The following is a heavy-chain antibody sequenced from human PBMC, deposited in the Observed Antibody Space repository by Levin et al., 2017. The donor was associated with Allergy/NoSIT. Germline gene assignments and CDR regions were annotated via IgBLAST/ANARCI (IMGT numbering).Heavy chain of an antibody. Sequence: GESLKISCAASGFIFSDYGMHWVRQAPGKGLEWVAVIWYDGSTKYYADSVKGRFTISRDNSKNTLYLETNSLRAEDTAMYHCARARGSGYDLRADYWGQGTLVTVSS. CDR3: ARARGSGYDLRADY. J-gene: IGHJ4*02. CDR1: GFIFSDYG. V-gene: IGHV3-33*01. D-gene: IGHD5-12*01. CDR2: IWYDGSTK.